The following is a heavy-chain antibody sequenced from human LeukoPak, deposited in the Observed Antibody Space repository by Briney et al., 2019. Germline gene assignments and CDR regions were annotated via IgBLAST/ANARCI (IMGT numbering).Heavy chain of an antibody. Sequence: GALVKVSCKASGGTFSSYAISWVRQAPGQGLEWMGRIIPILGIANYAQKFQGRVTITADKSTSTAYMELSSLRSEDTAVYYCAILYSYGMDVWGQGTTVTVSS. V-gene: IGHV1-69*04. D-gene: IGHD3-16*01. CDR1: GGTFSSYA. J-gene: IGHJ6*02. CDR3: AILYSYGMDV. CDR2: IIPILGIA.